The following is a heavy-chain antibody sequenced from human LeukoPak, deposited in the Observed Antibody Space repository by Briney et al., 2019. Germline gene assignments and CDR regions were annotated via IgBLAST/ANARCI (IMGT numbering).Heavy chain of an antibody. CDR1: GFTFSSYS. V-gene: IGHV3-48*01. D-gene: IGHD1-1*01. J-gene: IGHJ4*02. CDR3: ARGLDPYYFDY. Sequence: GGSLRLSCAASGFTFSSYSMNWVRQAPGKGLEWVSDISSSSSTIYYADSVKGRFTISRDNAKNSLYLQINSLRAEDTAVYYCARGLDPYYFDYWGQGTLVTVSS. CDR2: ISSSSSTI.